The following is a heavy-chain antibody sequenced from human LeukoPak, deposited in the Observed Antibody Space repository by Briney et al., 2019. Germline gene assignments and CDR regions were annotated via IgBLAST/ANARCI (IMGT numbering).Heavy chain of an antibody. CDR3: ARVSAPYYYDSSGFNYYYYYMDV. D-gene: IGHD3-22*01. J-gene: IGHJ6*03. Sequence: SETLSLTCTVSGGSISRYYWSWIRQPPGKGLEWIGYIYTRGSTNYNPSLKSRVTISVDTSKNQFSLKLSSVTAADTAVYYCARVSAPYYYDSSGFNYYYYYMDVWGKGTTVTVSS. V-gene: IGHV4-4*09. CDR2: IYTRGST. CDR1: GGSISRYY.